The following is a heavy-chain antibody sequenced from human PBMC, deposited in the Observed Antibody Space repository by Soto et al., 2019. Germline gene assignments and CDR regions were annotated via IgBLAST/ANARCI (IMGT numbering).Heavy chain of an antibody. CDR2: IYYSGST. CDR1: GGSISSGDYY. Sequence: PSETLSLTCTVSGGSISSGDYYWSWIRQPPGKGLEWIGYIYYSGSTYYNPSLKSRVTISVDTSKNQFSLKLSSVTAADTAVYYCARGGGGYCSGGSCRPYYYYGMDVWGQGTTVTVSS. V-gene: IGHV4-30-4*01. D-gene: IGHD2-15*01. J-gene: IGHJ6*02. CDR3: ARGGGGYCSGGSCRPYYYYGMDV.